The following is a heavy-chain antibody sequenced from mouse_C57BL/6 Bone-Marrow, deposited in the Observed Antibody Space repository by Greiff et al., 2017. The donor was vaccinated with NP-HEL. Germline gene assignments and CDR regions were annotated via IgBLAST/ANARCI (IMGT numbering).Heavy chain of an antibody. D-gene: IGHD1-1*01. V-gene: IGHV14-2*01. Sequence: VQLQQSGAELVKPGASVKLSCTASGFTITDYYMHWVKQRTDQGLEWIGRIDPEDGETTYAPKFQGTATITADTSSNTAYLQLSSLTSEVSAVYHRARDYYGSHYDMDYWGQGTTVTVSS. CDR2: IDPEDGET. CDR1: GFTITDYY. CDR3: ARDYYGSHYDMDY. J-gene: IGHJ4*01.